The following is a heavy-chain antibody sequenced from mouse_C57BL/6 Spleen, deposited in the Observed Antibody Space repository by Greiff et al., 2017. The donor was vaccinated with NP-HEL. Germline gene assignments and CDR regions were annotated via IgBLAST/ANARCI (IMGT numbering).Heavy chain of an antibody. CDR2: IYPGDGDT. CDR3: RYGSSYEGAMDY. Sequence: VQLQQSGPELVKPGASVKISCKASGYAFSSSWMNWVKQRPGKGLEWIGRIYPGDGDTNYNGKFKGKATLTADKSSSTAYMQLSSLTSEYSAVYFGRYGSSYEGAMDYLGQGTSVTVSS. D-gene: IGHD1-1*01. V-gene: IGHV1-82*01. J-gene: IGHJ4*01. CDR1: GYAFSSSW.